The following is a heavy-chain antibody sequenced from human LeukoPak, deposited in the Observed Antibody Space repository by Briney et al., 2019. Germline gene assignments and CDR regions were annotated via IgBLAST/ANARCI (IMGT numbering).Heavy chain of an antibody. CDR2: IDYSGNT. J-gene: IGHJ5*02. Sequence: SETLSLTCSVSGDSIRSNNYHWGWIRPSPGKGLEWIGTIDYSGNTYYNPSLNSRVTISADTSRNQFSLKLSSVTAADAAIYYCVRRVNTYGGWFDRWGQGALVTVSS. V-gene: IGHV4-39*01. CDR1: GDSIRSNNYH. D-gene: IGHD5-18*01. CDR3: VRRVNTYGGWFDR.